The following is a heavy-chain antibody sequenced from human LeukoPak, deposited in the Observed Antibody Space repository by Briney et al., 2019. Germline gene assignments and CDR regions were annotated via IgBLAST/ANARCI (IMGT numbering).Heavy chain of an antibody. Sequence: SETLSLTCTVSGYSISSGYYWGWIRQPPGKGLEWIGSIYHSGSTYYNPSLKSRVTISVDTSKNQFSLKLSSVTAADTAVYYCARQQLGKVRTFDYWGQGTLVTVSS. D-gene: IGHD7-27*01. V-gene: IGHV4-38-2*02. CDR1: GYSISSGYY. CDR3: ARQQLGKVRTFDY. J-gene: IGHJ4*02. CDR2: IYHSGST.